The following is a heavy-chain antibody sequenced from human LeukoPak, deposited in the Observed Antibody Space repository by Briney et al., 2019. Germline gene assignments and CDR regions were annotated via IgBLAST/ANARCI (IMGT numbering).Heavy chain of an antibody. CDR1: GFTFSNYA. CDR3: AREYDRSYFDY. Sequence: PGGSLRLSCAASGFTFSNYAMTWVRQGPGKGLEWVSTVSNSGGTTFYADSVEGRFTISRDNSKNTLYLQMSSLRAEDTAVYYCAREYDRSYFDYWGQGTLVTVSS. J-gene: IGHJ4*02. V-gene: IGHV3-23*01. D-gene: IGHD3-22*01. CDR2: VSNSGGTT.